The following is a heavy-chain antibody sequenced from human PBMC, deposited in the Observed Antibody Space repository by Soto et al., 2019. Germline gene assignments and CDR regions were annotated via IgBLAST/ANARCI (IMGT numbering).Heavy chain of an antibody. CDR2: LYWDDDK. J-gene: IGHJ4*02. V-gene: IGHV2-5*02. CDR3: ARTSVNWGSRGLVDY. Sequence: QITLKESGPTLVKPTQTLTLTCTFSGFSLSTSGVGVGWIRQPPGKALEWLAFLYWDDDKRYSPSLKSRLTITKDTSNNQVLLTTTNMDPVDTATYYCARTSVNWGSRGLVDYWGQGTLVTVAS. CDR1: GFSLSTSGVG. D-gene: IGHD7-27*01.